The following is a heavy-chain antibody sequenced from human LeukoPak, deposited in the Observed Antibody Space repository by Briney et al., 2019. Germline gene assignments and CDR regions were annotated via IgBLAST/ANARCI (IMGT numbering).Heavy chain of an antibody. CDR1: GGSISSAY. V-gene: IGHV4-4*07. CDR3: ARDSGVTAIND. Sequence: SDTLSLTCTVPGGSISSAYWSWLRQPAGKGLEWIGRIYISGSTNYNPSLKSRVTMSLDTSNNQFSLQLSSVTAADTAVYYCARDSGVTAINDWGQGTLVTVSS. CDR2: IYISGST. J-gene: IGHJ4*02. D-gene: IGHD2-21*02.